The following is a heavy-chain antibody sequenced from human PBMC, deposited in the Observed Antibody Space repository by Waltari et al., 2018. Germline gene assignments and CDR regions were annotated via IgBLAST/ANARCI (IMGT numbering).Heavy chain of an antibody. V-gene: IGHV3-53*02. CDR1: GFTVSSNY. CDR3: ARVVGLARPYYFDY. CDR2: IYSGGST. J-gene: IGHJ4*02. Sequence: EVQLVETGGGLIQPGGSLRLSCAASGFTVSSNYMSWVRRAPGGGLEWVSVIYSGGSTYYADSVKGRFTISKDNSKNTLYLQMSSLGAEDTAVYYCARVVGLARPYYFDYWGQGTLVTVSS. D-gene: IGHD6-19*01.